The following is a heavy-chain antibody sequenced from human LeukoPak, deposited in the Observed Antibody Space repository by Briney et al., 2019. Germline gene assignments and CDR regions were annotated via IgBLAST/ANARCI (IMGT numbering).Heavy chain of an antibody. J-gene: IGHJ4*02. D-gene: IGHD5-12*01. V-gene: IGHV1-2*02. CDR2: INPNSGGT. Sequence: ASVSVSSKASGYTFTGYYMHWVRQAPGQGLEWMGWINPNSGGTNYAQKFQGRVTMTRDTSISTAYMELSRLRSDDTAVYYCARGGEGYSGYAPGVGRDYWGQGTLVTVSS. CDR3: ARGGEGYSGYAPGVGRDY. CDR1: GYTFTGYY.